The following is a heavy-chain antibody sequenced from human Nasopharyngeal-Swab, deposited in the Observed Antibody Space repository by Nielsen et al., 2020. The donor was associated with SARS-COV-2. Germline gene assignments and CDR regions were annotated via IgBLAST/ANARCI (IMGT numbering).Heavy chain of an antibody. CDR2: IIPIFGTA. D-gene: IGHD1-26*01. J-gene: IGHJ5*02. CDR1: GGTLSSYA. V-gene: IGHV1-69*13. CDR3: AREGGSGSYFGWFDP. Sequence: SVKVSCKASGGTLSSYAISWVRQAPGQGLEWMGGIIPIFGTANYAQKFQGRVTITADESTSTAYMELSSLRSEDTAVYYCAREGGSGSYFGWFDPWGQGTLVTVSS.